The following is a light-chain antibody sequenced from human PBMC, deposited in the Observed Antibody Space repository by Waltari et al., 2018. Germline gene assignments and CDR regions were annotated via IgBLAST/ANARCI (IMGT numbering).Light chain of an antibody. CDR3: MQGTHWPRS. J-gene: IGKJ1*01. CDR1: QSLVDSDGNTY. Sequence: DVVMTQSPLSLPVTLGQPASISCRSSQSLVDSDGNTYLSWFQQRPGQSPRRLIYMVSNRDSGVPDRFSGSGSGTDFTLKISRVEADDIAIYYCMQGTHWPRSFGQGTKVEIE. CDR2: MVS. V-gene: IGKV2-30*01.